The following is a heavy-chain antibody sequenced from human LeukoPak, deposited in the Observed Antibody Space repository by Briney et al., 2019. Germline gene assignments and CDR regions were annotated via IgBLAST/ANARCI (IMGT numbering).Heavy chain of an antibody. D-gene: IGHD3-9*01. J-gene: IGHJ4*02. CDR3: ARGGHDILTGYYFPLDY. CDR1: GGTFSSYA. V-gene: IGHV1-69*05. Sequence: SVKVSCKASGGTFSSYAISWVRQAPGQGLEWMGGIIPIFGTANYAQQFQGRVTITTDESTSTAYMELSSLRSEDTAVYYCARGGHDILTGYYFPLDYWGQGTLVTVSS. CDR2: IIPIFGTA.